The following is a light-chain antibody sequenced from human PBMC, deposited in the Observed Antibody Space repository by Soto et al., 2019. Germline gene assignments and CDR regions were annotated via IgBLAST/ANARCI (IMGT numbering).Light chain of an antibody. Sequence: FPSTLSLSPGERATLSCRASQSVSSSYLAWYQQKPGQAPRLLIYGASSRATGIPDRFSGSGSGTDFTLTISRLEPEDFAVYYCQQYGSSQTWTFGQGTKVDIK. CDR1: QSVSSSY. J-gene: IGKJ1*01. CDR2: GAS. V-gene: IGKV3-20*01. CDR3: QQYGSSQTWT.